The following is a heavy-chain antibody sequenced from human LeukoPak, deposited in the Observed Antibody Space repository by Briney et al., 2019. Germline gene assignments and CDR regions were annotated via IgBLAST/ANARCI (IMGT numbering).Heavy chain of an antibody. Sequence: SQTLSLTCTVSGGSSSSGSYYWSWIRQPAGKGLEWIGRIYTSGSTNYNPSLKSRVTISVDTSKNQFSLKLSSVTAADTAVYYCASSPNCGGDCYTTFDYWGQGTLVTVSP. CDR3: ASSPNCGGDCYTTFDY. D-gene: IGHD2-21*02. V-gene: IGHV4-61*02. CDR1: GGSSSSGSYY. J-gene: IGHJ4*02. CDR2: IYTSGST.